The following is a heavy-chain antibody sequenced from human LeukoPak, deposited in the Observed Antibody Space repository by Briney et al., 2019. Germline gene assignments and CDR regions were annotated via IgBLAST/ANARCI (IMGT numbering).Heavy chain of an antibody. CDR2: IYYSGST. D-gene: IGHD3-22*01. CDR3: ARRASSAPNIAFDI. Sequence: SETLSLTCTVSGGSISSSSYYWGWIRQPPGKGLEWIGSIYYSGSTYYNPSLKSRVTISVDTSKNQFSLKLSSVTAADTAVYYCARRASSAPNIAFDIWGQGTMVTVSS. J-gene: IGHJ3*02. V-gene: IGHV4-39*07. CDR1: GGSISSSSYY.